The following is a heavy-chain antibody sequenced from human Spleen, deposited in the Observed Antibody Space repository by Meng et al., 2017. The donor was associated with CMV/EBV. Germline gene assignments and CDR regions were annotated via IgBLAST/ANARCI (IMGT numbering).Heavy chain of an antibody. J-gene: IGHJ3*02. CDR1: GGSFSGYY. Sequence: SETLSLTCAVYGGSFSGYYWSWIRQPPGKGLEWIGEINHSGSTNYNPSLKSRVTISVDTSKNQFSLKLSSVTAADTAVYYCAKETSISVAAPNAFDIWGQGTMVTVSS. V-gene: IGHV4-34*01. CDR2: INHSGST. D-gene: IGHD6-19*01. CDR3: AKETSISVAAPNAFDI.